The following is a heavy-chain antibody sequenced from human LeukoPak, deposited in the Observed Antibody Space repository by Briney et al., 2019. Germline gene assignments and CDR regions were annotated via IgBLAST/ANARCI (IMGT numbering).Heavy chain of an antibody. D-gene: IGHD6-19*01. J-gene: IGHJ6*02. CDR1: GGSISSYY. CDR2: IYYSGST. CDR3: ARAVYSSGWYSYYYYGMDV. V-gene: IGHV4-59*01. Sequence: SETLSLTCTVSGGSISSYYWSWIRQPPGKGLEWIGYIYYSGSTNYNPPLKSRVTISVDTSKNQFSLKLNSVTAADTAVYYCARAVYSSGWYSYYYYGMDVWGQGTTVTVSS.